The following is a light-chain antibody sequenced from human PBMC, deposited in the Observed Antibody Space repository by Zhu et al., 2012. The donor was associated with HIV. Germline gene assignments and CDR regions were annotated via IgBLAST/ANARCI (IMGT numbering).Light chain of an antibody. CDR2: AAS. Sequence: DIQMTQSPSSLSASVGDRVTITCRASQNINTYLNWYQQKPGKAPKVLIYAASSLQSGVPSRFSGSGSGTDFTLTISSLQPEDFAIYYCQQLNTYPLFTFGPGTKVDIK. CDR3: QQLNTYPLFT. J-gene: IGKJ3*01. V-gene: IGKV1-39*01. CDR1: QNINTY.